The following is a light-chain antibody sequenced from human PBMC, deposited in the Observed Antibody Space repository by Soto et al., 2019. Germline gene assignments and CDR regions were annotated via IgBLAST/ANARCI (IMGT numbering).Light chain of an antibody. J-gene: IGKJ2*01. CDR2: DAS. Sequence: EIVLTHSPATLSVSPGERATLSCRASQSVGSNLAWYQQRPGQPPRLLIYDASTRATDIPARFSGGGSGTEFTLTISSLQSEDFAVSYCQQYNKWPYTFGQGTKLQIK. V-gene: IGKV3-15*01. CDR3: QQYNKWPYT. CDR1: QSVGSN.